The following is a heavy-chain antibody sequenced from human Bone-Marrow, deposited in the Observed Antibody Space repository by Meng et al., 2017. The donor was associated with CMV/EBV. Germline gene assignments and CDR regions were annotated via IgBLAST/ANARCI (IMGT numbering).Heavy chain of an antibody. D-gene: IGHD2-2*02. CDR2: MNPNSGNT. V-gene: IGHV1-8*01. CDR3: ARGDIVVVPAAIHYYYYGMDV. J-gene: IGHJ6*02. Sequence: ASVKVSCKASGYTFTSYDINWVRQATGQGLEWMRWMNPNSGNTGYAQKFQGRVTMTRNTSISTAYMELSSLRSEDTAVYYCARGDIVVVPAAIHYYYYGMDVWGQGTTVTVSS. CDR1: GYTFTSYD.